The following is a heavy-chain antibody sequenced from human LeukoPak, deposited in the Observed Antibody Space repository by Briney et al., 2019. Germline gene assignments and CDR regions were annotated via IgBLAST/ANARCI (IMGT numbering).Heavy chain of an antibody. CDR2: IYSGGST. CDR1: GFTVSSNY. J-gene: IGHJ3*02. V-gene: IGHV3-53*01. CDR3: AREYTSDAFDI. Sequence: GGSLRLSCAASGFTVSSNYMSWVRQAPGKGLEWVSVIYSGGSTYYADSVKGRFTISRDNAKYSLYLQMNSLRAEDTAVYYCAREYTSDAFDIWGQGTLVTVSS. D-gene: IGHD5-18*01.